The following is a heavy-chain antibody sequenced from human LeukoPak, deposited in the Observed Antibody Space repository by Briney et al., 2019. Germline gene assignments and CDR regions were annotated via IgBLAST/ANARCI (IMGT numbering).Heavy chain of an antibody. D-gene: IGHD2-15*01. CDR3: ARGRVAYSAYYFDY. CDR2: IYYTGNT. CDR1: GGSISPYY. V-gene: IGHV4-59*01. Sequence: SETLSLTCTVSGGSISPYYWSWIRQPPGKGLEWLGYIYYTGNTNYKPSLKSRVTISVDTSTNQFSLRLRSVTAADTAVYYCARGRVAYSAYYFDYWGRGTLVTVSS. J-gene: IGHJ4*02.